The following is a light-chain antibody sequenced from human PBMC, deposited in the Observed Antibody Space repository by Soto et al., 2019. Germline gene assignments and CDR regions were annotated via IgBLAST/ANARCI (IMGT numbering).Light chain of an antibody. CDR1: SSNVGGYSY. Sequence: QSVLTQPRSVSGSPGQSVTISCTGTSSNVGGYSYVSWYQQHPGIAPQLIIYDVTKRPSGVPDRFSGSKSGNTASLTISGLQAEEEADYYCCSYAGSYSWVFGGGTKLTVL. CDR2: DVT. J-gene: IGLJ3*02. V-gene: IGLV2-11*01. CDR3: CSYAGSYSWV.